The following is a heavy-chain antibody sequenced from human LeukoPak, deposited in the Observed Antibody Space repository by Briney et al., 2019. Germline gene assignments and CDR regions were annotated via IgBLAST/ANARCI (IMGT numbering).Heavy chain of an antibody. CDR3: AKGHFVSQVRSGMDV. Sequence: PGGSLRLSCAASGFTVSTNYMSWVRRAPGKGLEWVSIIYSGGSTYYADSVKGRFTIPRDFSQNTVYLQMNSLRAEDTAVYYCAKGHFVSQVRSGMDVWGQGTTVTVSS. J-gene: IGHJ6*02. CDR2: IYSGGST. V-gene: IGHV3-66*01. D-gene: IGHD3-16*02. CDR1: GFTVSTNY.